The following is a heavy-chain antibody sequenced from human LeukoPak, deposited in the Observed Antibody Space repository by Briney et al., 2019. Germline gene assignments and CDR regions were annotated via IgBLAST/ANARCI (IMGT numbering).Heavy chain of an antibody. CDR3: AKVPVTSFDARDAFDI. CDR1: GFTFSNYW. V-gene: IGHV3-7*03. CDR2: IKEDGSEK. Sequence: AGGSLRLSCAASGFTFSNYWMSWVRQGPGKGREWVANIKEDGSEKKYVDSVKGRFTISRDNFKNTLYLQMNSLSAEDTAVYYCAKVPVTSFDARDAFDIWGQGTMVTVSS. J-gene: IGHJ3*02. D-gene: IGHD4-17*01.